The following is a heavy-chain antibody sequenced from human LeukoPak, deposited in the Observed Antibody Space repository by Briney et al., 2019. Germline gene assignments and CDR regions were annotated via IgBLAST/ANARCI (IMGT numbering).Heavy chain of an antibody. J-gene: IGHJ4*02. CDR2: IWYDGSNK. CDR3: ARAEAIYYDSSGYPHDY. CDR1: GFTFSSYG. V-gene: IGHV3-33*01. Sequence: PGGSLRLSCAASGFTFSSYGMHWVRQAPGKGLEWVAVIWYDGSNKYYADSVKGRFTISRDNSKNTLYLQMNSLRAEDTAVYYCARAEAIYYDSSGYPHDYWGQGTLVTVSS. D-gene: IGHD3-22*01.